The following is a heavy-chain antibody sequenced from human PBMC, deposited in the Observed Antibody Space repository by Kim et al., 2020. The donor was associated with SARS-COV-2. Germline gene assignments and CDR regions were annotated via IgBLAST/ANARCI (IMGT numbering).Heavy chain of an antibody. CDR3: ARDGGSYLDY. V-gene: IGHV3-30-3*01. J-gene: IGHJ4*02. D-gene: IGHD1-26*01. CDR1: GFTFSSYA. Sequence: GSLRLSCAASGFTFSSYAMHWVRQAPGKGLEWVALISYDGSNKYYADSVKGRFTISRDNSKNTLYLQMNSLRAEDTAVYYWARDGGSYLDYWGQGTLVTVSS. CDR2: ISYDGSNK.